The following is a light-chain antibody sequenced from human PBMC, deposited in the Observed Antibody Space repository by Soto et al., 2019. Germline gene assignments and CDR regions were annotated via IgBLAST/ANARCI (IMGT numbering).Light chain of an antibody. Sequence: DIRMTQSLSAVSASVGDRGTITCRASQGINRWLACYQQKPGKATKLLIYAASSLQSGVPSRFRGSGSGTDFTLTISSLQPEDFATYYCQRANSFPFTFGPGTPVDIK. J-gene: IGKJ3*01. CDR1: QGINRW. V-gene: IGKV1-12*01. CDR3: QRANSFPFT. CDR2: AAS.